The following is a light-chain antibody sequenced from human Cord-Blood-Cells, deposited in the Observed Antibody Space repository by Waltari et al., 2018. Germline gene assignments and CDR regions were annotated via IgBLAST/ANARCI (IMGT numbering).Light chain of an antibody. V-gene: IGKV3-15*01. CDR2: GAS. CDR3: QQDNNWPPIT. Sequence: ELVMTVSPATLSVSPGERATLSCRASQSVSSNSGWYQQKPRQAHRLLIYGASTRAAGIPARFSGSGSRKEVTLTIRSRQSEDCAVYYCQQDNNWPPITFGQGTLLEIK. J-gene: IGKJ5*01. CDR1: QSVSSN.